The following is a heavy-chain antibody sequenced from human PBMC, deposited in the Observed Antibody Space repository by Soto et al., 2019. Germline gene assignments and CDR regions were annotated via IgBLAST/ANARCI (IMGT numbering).Heavy chain of an antibody. CDR2: IKQDGSEK. Sequence: EVQLVESGGGLVQPGGSLRLSCAASGFTFSSYWMSWVRQAPGKGLEWVANIKQDGSEKYYVDSVKGRFTISRDNAKNSLYLQRNSLRAEDTAVYYCARLFVQLYYYYGMDVWGQGTTVTVSS. V-gene: IGHV3-7*01. CDR1: GFTFSSYW. CDR3: ARLFVQLYYYYGMDV. D-gene: IGHD3-10*02. J-gene: IGHJ6*02.